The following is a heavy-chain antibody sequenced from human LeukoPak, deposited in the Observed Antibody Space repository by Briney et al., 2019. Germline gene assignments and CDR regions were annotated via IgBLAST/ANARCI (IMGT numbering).Heavy chain of an antibody. J-gene: IGHJ4*02. CDR1: GFTFNTNA. D-gene: IGHD2-15*01. CDR3: AKGGSAQRNFDC. V-gene: IGHV3-23*01. CDR2: ITGSGGT. Sequence: RTGGSLRLSCAGSGFTFNTNAMSWVRQAPGKGLEWVSTITGSGGTYYADSVKGRFAISRDNSKNTMYLQMNSLRAEDTAIYYCAKGGSAQRNFDCWGQGTLVTVSS.